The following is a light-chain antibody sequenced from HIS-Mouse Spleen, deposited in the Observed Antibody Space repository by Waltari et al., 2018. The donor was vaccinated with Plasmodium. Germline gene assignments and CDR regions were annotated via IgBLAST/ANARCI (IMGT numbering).Light chain of an antibody. CDR1: QLVSSN. J-gene: IGKJ2*01. CDR2: GAS. Sequence: EIVMTQSQATLSLSPGERATLSCRASQLVSSNLAWYQQKPGQAPRLLIYGASTRATCIPARFSGSGSGTEFTLTISSMQSEDFAVYYCQQYNNWPYTFGQGTKLEIK. V-gene: IGKV3-15*01. CDR3: QQYNNWPYT.